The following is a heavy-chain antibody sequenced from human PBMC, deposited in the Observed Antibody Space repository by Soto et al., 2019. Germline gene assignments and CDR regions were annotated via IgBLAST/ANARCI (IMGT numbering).Heavy chain of an antibody. D-gene: IGHD2-15*01. CDR3: ARGRIEDRKFEY. CDR2: ISSSSSYI. J-gene: IGHJ4*02. V-gene: IGHV3-21*01. CDR1: VFTFSSYS. Sequence: PVGSLRLSCASSVFTFSSYSMNCVRHSPGKGLEWVSSISSSSSYIYYADSVKGRFTISRDNAKNSLYLQMNSLRAEDTAVYYCARGRIEDRKFEYWGQGTLVIVSS.